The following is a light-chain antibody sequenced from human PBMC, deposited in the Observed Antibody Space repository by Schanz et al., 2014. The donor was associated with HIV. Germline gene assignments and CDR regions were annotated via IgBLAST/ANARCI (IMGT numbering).Light chain of an antibody. CDR3: ATWDDSLSGTWV. V-gene: IGLV1-47*01. CDR2: KDS. J-gene: IGLJ3*02. Sequence: QSVLTQPPSASGTPGQRVTISCSGSSSNIGRYTVNWYQQLPGTAPKLLIYKDSRRPSGVPDRFSGSKSGNSASLAISGLRSEDEADYYCATWDDSLSGTWVFGGGTKLTVL. CDR1: SSNIGRYT.